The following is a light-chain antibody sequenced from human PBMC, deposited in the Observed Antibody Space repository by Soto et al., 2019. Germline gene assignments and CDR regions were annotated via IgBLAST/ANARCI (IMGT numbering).Light chain of an antibody. V-gene: IGKV3-15*01. Sequence: EVVMTQSPATLSVSPGERATLSCRASESVSSNLAWYQQRPGQAPRLVIYGASTRATGIPARFSGGGSGTEFTLTISSLQSEDFAVYYCQQYNNWPWTFGQGTKL. CDR1: ESVSSN. CDR2: GAS. J-gene: IGKJ1*01. CDR3: QQYNNWPWT.